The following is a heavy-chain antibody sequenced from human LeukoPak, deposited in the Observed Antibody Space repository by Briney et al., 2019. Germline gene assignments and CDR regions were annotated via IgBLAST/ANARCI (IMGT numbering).Heavy chain of an antibody. CDR2: IKEDGSET. V-gene: IGHV3-7*01. CDR1: GFTFSSHW. CDR3: ARPLFGAISPGY. Sequence: GGSLRLSCAASGFTFSSHWMTWVRQAPGGGLEWVANIKEDGSETFYGAFVRGRFTFARDNAENSLNLQMNTLRPEDTAMYYCARPLFGAISPGYWGQGTLVTVSS. D-gene: IGHD3-10*01. J-gene: IGHJ4*02.